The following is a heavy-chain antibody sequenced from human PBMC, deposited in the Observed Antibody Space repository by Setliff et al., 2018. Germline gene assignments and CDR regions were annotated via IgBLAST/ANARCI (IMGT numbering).Heavy chain of an antibody. CDR2: IYYSGST. J-gene: IGHJ4*02. CDR3: ARDRITIFGVVIPFDY. Sequence: PSETLSLTCTVSGGSISSHYWGWIRQPPGKGLEWIGSIYYSGSTYYNPSLKSRVTMSVDTSKNQFSLKLSSVTAADTAVYYCARDRITIFGVVIPFDYWGQGTLVTVSS. CDR1: GGSISSHY. D-gene: IGHD3-3*01. V-gene: IGHV4-39*07.